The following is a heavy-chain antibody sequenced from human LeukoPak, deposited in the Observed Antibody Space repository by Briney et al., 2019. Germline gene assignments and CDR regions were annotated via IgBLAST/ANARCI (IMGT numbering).Heavy chain of an antibody. CDR1: GFTLSSYA. J-gene: IGHJ6*03. CDR3: AYTPLSGYYYMDV. D-gene: IGHD5/OR15-5a*01. CDR2: ISVSGNT. Sequence: TGGSLRLSCAASGFTLSSYAMSWVRQGPGKGLEWVSAISVSGNTYHADSVKGRFTISRDNSKNTLYLQMNSLRAEDTAVYYCAYTPLSGYYYMDVWGKGTTVTVSS. V-gene: IGHV3-23*01.